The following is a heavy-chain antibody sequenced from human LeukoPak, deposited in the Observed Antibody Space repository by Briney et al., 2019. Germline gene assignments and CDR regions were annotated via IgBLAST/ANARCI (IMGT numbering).Heavy chain of an antibody. CDR2: IKKDGIEK. D-gene: IGHD3-9*01. J-gene: IGHJ4*02. Sequence: GGSLRLSCVVSGFTLSSDWMSWVRQAPGKGLEWVANIKKDGIEKYYVESVKGRFTISRDNAKNPLYLQMNSLRAEDTAVYYCARALTGFIPGNWGQGTLVTVSS. CDR1: GFTLSSDW. V-gene: IGHV3-7*03. CDR3: ARALTGFIPGN.